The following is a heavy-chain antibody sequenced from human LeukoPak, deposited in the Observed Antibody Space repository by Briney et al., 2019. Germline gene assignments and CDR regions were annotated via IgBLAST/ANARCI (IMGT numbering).Heavy chain of an antibody. J-gene: IGHJ5*02. V-gene: IGHV3-21*01. CDR3: ARAALGYCSSTSCHTGWFDP. CDR1: GFTFSSYS. D-gene: IGHD2-2*01. CDR2: ISSSSSYI. Sequence: GGSLRLSCAASGFTFSSYSMNWVRQAPGKGLEWVSSISSSSSYIYYADSVKGRFTISRDNAKNSPYLQMNSLRAEDTAVYYCARAALGYCSSTSCHTGWFDPWGQGTLVTVSS.